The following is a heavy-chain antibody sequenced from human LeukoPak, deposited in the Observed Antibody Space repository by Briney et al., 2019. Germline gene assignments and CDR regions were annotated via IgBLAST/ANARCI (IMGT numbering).Heavy chain of an antibody. V-gene: IGHV1-8*01. CDR3: ASKLWFGENWFDP. Sequence: ASVTVSCKASGYTFTSYDINWVRQATGQGLEWMGWMNPNSGNTGYAQKFQGRVTMTRNTSISTAYMELSSLRSEDTAVYHCASKLWFGENWFDPWGQGTLVTVSS. CDR2: MNPNSGNT. D-gene: IGHD3-10*01. CDR1: GYTFTSYD. J-gene: IGHJ5*02.